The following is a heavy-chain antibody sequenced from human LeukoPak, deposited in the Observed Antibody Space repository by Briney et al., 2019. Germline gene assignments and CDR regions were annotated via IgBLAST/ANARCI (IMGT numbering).Heavy chain of an antibody. V-gene: IGHV3-30-3*01. CDR2: ISSDGSNK. D-gene: IGHD6-6*01. CDR1: GFTFSTYA. Sequence: GGSLRLSCAASGFTFSTYAMHWARQAPGKGLEWVAVISSDGSNKYYADSVKGRFTISRDNSKNTLYLQMNRLRAEDTAVYYCARMGYSSSGYYYYGMDVWGQGTTVTVSS. CDR3: ARMGYSSSGYYYYGMDV. J-gene: IGHJ6*02.